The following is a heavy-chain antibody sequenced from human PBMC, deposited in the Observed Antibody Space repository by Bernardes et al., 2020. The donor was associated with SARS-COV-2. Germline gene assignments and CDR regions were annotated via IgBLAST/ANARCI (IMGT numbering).Heavy chain of an antibody. D-gene: IGHD1-26*01. J-gene: IGHJ4*02. V-gene: IGHV3-74*01. Sequence: GGSLRLSCVASGFTFSNYWFHWVRQAPGKGLVWVSRIDEHGSTINYADSVKGRFTISRDNAKNTLYLQMNSLTADDTAIYYCSRELVGARDNWGQGTLVTVYS. CDR1: GFTFSNYW. CDR2: IDEHGSTI. CDR3: SRELVGARDN.